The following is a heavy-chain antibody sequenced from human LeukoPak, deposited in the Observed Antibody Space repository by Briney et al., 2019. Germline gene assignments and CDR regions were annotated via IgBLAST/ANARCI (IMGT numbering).Heavy chain of an antibody. CDR3: AKYKLHSDAAPDAFDI. Sequence: HSGGSLRLSCAASGFTFSSYAMSWVRQAPGKGLEWVSAISGSGGSTYYADSVKGRFTLSRDNSKNTLYLQMNSLRAEDTAVYYCAKYKLHSDAAPDAFDIWGQGTMVTVSS. D-gene: IGHD1-1*01. J-gene: IGHJ3*02. V-gene: IGHV3-23*01. CDR2: ISGSGGST. CDR1: GFTFSSYA.